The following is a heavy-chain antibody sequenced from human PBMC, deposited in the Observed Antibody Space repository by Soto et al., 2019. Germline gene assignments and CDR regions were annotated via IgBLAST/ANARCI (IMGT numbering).Heavy chain of an antibody. D-gene: IGHD5-12*01. CDR2: INHSGST. CDR1: GGSFSGYY. V-gene: IGHV4-34*01. J-gene: IGHJ4*02. Sequence: SETLSLTCAVYGGSFSGYYWSWIRQPPGKGLEWIGEINHSGSTNYNPSLKSRATISVDTSKNQFSLKLSSVTAADTAVYYCARGVGSPDDYWGQGTLVTVSS. CDR3: ARGVGSPDDY.